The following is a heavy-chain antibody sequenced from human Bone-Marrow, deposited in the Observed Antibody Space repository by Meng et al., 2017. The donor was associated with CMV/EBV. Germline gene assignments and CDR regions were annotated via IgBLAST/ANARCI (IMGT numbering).Heavy chain of an antibody. CDR3: AREMRFLEWLSDRTNYYYYGMDV. D-gene: IGHD3-3*01. Sequence: GGSLRLSCAASGLTFSSYAMFWVRQAPGKGPEWVAVISYDGGNINYADSVKGRFTISRDNAKNSLYLQMNSLRAEDTAVYYCAREMRFLEWLSDRTNYYYYGMDVWGQGTTVTGSS. CDR2: ISYDGGNI. V-gene: IGHV3-30-3*01. J-gene: IGHJ6*01. CDR1: GLTFSSYA.